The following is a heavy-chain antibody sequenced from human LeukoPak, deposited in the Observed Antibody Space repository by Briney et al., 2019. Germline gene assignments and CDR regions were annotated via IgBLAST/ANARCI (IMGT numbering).Heavy chain of an antibody. CDR2: INPSGGST. CDR1: GYTFTSYY. Sequence: GASVKVSCKASGYTFTSYYMHWVQQAPGQGLEWMGIINPSGGSTSYAQKFQGRVTMTRDMSTSTVYMELSSLRSEDTAVYYCAREFRDYGDYWGQGTLVTVSS. CDR3: AREFRDYGDY. J-gene: IGHJ4*02. D-gene: IGHD5-24*01. V-gene: IGHV1-46*01.